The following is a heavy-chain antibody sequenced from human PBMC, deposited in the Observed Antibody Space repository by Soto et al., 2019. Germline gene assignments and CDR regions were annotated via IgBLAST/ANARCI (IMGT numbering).Heavy chain of an antibody. CDR1: GGSISSNTYY. Sequence: QLQLQESGPGLVKPSETLSLTCTVSGGSISSNTYYWGWIRQPPGKGLEWIGSIYYSGSTYYNPSLKSRVTIPVDTSHHQFSLKLNSVTAADTAVFYCARHMASRNGRSFDLWGRGALVTVSS. D-gene: IGHD2-8*01. CDR3: ARHMASRNGRSFDL. CDR2: IYYSGST. J-gene: IGHJ2*01. V-gene: IGHV4-39*01.